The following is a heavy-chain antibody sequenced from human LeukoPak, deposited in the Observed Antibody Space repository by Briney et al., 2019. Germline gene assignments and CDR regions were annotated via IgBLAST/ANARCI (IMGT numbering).Heavy chain of an antibody. Sequence: PGGSLRLSCAASGFTFSSYSMNWVRQAPGKGLEWVSSISSSSSYIYYADSVKGRFTISRDNAKNSLYLQMNSLRAEDTAVYYCARNLVGRYSYGPYDYWGQGTLVTVSS. CDR1: GFTFSSYS. CDR2: ISSSSSYI. J-gene: IGHJ4*02. V-gene: IGHV3-21*01. D-gene: IGHD5-18*01. CDR3: ARNLVGRYSYGPYDY.